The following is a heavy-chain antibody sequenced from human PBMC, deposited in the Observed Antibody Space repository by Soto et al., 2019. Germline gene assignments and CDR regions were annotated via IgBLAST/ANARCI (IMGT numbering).Heavy chain of an antibody. CDR1: GFTFNTYS. Sequence: GGSLRLSCEASGFTFNTYSMHWVRQPPGKGLEWLAAIWYDGTQKYYADSVKGRFIISRDNSKKTLYLEMNSLRAEDTAVYYCARAGGTAVTGLWHFDSWGQGTLVTVSS. V-gene: IGHV3-33*01. D-gene: IGHD4-17*01. CDR2: IWYDGTQK. CDR3: ARAGGTAVTGLWHFDS. J-gene: IGHJ4*02.